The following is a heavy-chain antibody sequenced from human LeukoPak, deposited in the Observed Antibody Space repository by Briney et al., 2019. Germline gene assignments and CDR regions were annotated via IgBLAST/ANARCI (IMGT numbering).Heavy chain of an antibody. D-gene: IGHD5-18*01. J-gene: IGHJ4*02. CDR3: AREYTAMAYDY. CDR2: ISSTSKYI. V-gene: IGHV3-21*01. Sequence: GGSLRLSCVASGFAFSDDSMNWIRQPPGKGLEWVSSISSTSKYIYYADSVKGRFTISRDNAKNSLFLQMNNLRVDDSAVYYCAREYTAMAYDYWGQGNLVTVSS. CDR1: GFAFSDDS.